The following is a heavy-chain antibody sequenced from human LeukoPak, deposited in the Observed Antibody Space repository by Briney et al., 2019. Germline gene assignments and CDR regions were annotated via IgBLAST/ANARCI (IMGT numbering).Heavy chain of an antibody. Sequence: SQTLSLTCTVSGGSISSGGYYWSWIRQPPGKGLEWIGYIYYSGSTYYNPSLKSRVTISVDTSKNQFSLKLSSVTAADTAVYYCARALRYFDWLYYFDYWGQGTLVTVSS. J-gene: IGHJ4*02. CDR1: GGSISSGGYY. CDR3: ARALRYFDWLYYFDY. CDR2: IYYSGST. V-gene: IGHV4-31*03. D-gene: IGHD3-9*01.